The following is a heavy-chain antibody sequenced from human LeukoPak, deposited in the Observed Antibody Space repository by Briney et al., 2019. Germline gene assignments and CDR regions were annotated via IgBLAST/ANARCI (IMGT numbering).Heavy chain of an antibody. D-gene: IGHD3-9*01. J-gene: IGHJ4*02. CDR2: INAGNGNT. CDR1: GYTFTSYA. V-gene: IGHV1-3*03. Sequence: GASVTVSCKASGYTFTSYAMHWVRQAPGQRLEWMGWINAGNGNTKYSQAFQGRVTITRDTSASTAYMELSSLRSEDMAVYYCARGKPDDYDILTGYYIGEPNPSNFDYWGQGTLVTVSS. CDR3: ARGKPDDYDILTGYYIGEPNPSNFDY.